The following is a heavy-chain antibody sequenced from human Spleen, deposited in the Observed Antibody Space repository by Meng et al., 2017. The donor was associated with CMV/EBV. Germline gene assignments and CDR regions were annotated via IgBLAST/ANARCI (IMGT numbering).Heavy chain of an antibody. Sequence: ASVKVSCKASPSTLRGYYLHWVRQAPGQGLEWMGWISPNNGATSYAQKFQGRVTMTRDTSISTLYLELISLRSDDTAVYYCASVTYCSSTSCPPFPWGQGTLVTVSS. CDR2: ISPNNGAT. D-gene: IGHD2-2*01. V-gene: IGHV1-2*02. CDR3: ASVTYCSSTSCPPFP. CDR1: PSTLRGYY. J-gene: IGHJ5*02.